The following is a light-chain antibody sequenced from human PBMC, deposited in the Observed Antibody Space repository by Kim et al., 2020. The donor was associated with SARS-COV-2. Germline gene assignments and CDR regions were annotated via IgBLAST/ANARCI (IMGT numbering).Light chain of an antibody. CDR1: QSISTN. CDR2: GAS. V-gene: IGKV3-15*01. Sequence: EIVMTQYPATLSVSPGERATLSCRASQSISTNLAWYQQKPGQAPRLLIYGASTRATDIPARFSGSGSGTEFTLTISSLEPEDFAVYYCQQRSNWPWTFGQGTKVDIK. CDR3: QQRSNWPWT. J-gene: IGKJ1*01.